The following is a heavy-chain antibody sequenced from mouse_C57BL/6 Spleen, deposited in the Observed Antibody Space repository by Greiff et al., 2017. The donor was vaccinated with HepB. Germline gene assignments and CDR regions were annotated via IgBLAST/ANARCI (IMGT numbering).Heavy chain of an antibody. CDR1: GYAFSSYW. D-gene: IGHD1-1*01. CDR2: IYPGDGDT. J-gene: IGHJ4*01. Sequence: QVQLQQSGAELVKPGASVKISCKASGYAFSSYWMNWVKQRPGKGLEWIGQIYPGDGDTNYNGKFKGKATLTADKSSSTAYMQLSSLTSEDYAVYFCAREDYFGSNDYWGQGTSVTVSS. CDR3: AREDYFGSNDY. V-gene: IGHV1-80*01.